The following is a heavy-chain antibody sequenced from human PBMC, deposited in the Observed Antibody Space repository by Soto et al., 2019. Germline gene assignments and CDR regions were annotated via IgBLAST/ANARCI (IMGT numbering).Heavy chain of an antibody. V-gene: IGHV3-30-3*01. CDR3: AREDSSSPYYYYYGMDV. D-gene: IGHD6-6*01. CDR2: ISYDGSNK. J-gene: IGHJ6*02. CDR1: GFTFSSYA. Sequence: GGSLRLSXAASGFTFSSYAMHWVRQAPGKGLEWVAVISYDGSNKYYADSVKGRFTISRDNSKNTLYLQMNSLRAEDTAVYYCAREDSSSPYYYYYGMDVWGQGTTVTVSS.